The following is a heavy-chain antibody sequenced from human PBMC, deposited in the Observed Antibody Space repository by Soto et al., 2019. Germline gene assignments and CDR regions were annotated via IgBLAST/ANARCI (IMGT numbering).Heavy chain of an antibody. CDR2: IYYSGST. V-gene: IGHV4-59*01. J-gene: IGHJ3*02. Sequence: ASETLSLTCTVSGGSISSYYWSWIRQPPGKGLEWIGYIYYSGSTNYNPSLKSRVTISVDTSKNQFSLKLSSVTAADTAVFYCARGRSGYRGFGSDAFDIWGQGTMVTVSS. D-gene: IGHD3-22*01. CDR1: GGSISSYY. CDR3: ARGRSGYRGFGSDAFDI.